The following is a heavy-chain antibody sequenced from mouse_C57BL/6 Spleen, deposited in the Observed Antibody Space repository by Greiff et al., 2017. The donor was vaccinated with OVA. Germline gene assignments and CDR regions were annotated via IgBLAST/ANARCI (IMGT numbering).Heavy chain of an antibody. CDR3: AREANYYGSRFDY. CDR1: GYTFTSYW. D-gene: IGHD1-1*01. V-gene: IGHV1-52*01. Sequence: VQLQQPGAELVRPGSSVKLSCKASGYTFTSYWMHWVKQRPIQGLEWIGNIDPSDSETHYNQKFKDKATLTVDKSSSTAYMQLSSLTSEDSAVYYCAREANYYGSRFDYWGQGTTLTVSS. CDR2: IDPSDSET. J-gene: IGHJ2*01.